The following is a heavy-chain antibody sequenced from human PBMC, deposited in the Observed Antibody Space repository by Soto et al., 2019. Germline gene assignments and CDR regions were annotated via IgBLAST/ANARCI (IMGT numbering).Heavy chain of an antibody. CDR3: AKGWELPPYYFDY. V-gene: IGHV3-30*18. D-gene: IGHD1-26*01. CDR2: ISYDGSNK. Sequence: QVQLVESGGGVVQPGRSLRLSCAASGFTFSSYGMHWVRQAPGKGLEWVAVISYDGSNKYYADSMKGRFTISRDNSKNTLYLQMNSLRAEDTAVYYCAKGWELPPYYFDYWGQGTLVTVSS. J-gene: IGHJ4*02. CDR1: GFTFSSYG.